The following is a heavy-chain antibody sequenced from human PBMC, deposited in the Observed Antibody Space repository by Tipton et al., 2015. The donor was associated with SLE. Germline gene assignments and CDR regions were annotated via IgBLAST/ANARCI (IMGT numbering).Heavy chain of an antibody. CDR3: TTAGNLDRDAFDL. Sequence: VQLVQSGGRLVQPGGSLRLFCAGSGFNFSSYWMSWVRQAPGKGLEWVGRIKSTPDGGTTHYAAPVKGRFTISRDDSKNTLYLQLNGLKTRDTAVYFCTTAGNLDRDAFDLWGQGTMVTVSS. D-gene: IGHD3-10*01. CDR2: IKSTPDGGTT. CDR1: GFNFSSYW. J-gene: IGHJ3*01. V-gene: IGHV3-15*01.